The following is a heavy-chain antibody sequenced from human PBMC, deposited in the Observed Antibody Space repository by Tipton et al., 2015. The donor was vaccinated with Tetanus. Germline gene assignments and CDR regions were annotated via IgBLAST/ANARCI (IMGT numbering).Heavy chain of an antibody. CDR3: ARDQGGGRVVRLNWFDP. Sequence: TLSLTCTVSGGSISSYYWSWIRQPPGKGLEWIGYIYYSGSTFYNPSLQSRLSMSVDTSKNQFSLKLNSVTAADTATYYCARDQGGGRVVRLNWFDPWGPGILVTVSS. CDR2: IYYSGST. D-gene: IGHD6-6*01. J-gene: IGHJ5*02. V-gene: IGHV4-59*04. CDR1: GGSISSYY.